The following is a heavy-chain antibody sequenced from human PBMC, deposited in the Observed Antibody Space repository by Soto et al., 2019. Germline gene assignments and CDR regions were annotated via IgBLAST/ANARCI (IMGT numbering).Heavy chain of an antibody. CDR3: TRRGRQSANWFDP. J-gene: IGHJ5*02. CDR2: IIPMSGRP. Sequence: QVQLVQSGAEVKTPGSSVKVSCRASGGTFNSFSIDWVQQAPGQGIEWMGGIIPMSGRPNYAQRFQGRVTFSADKSTNTIYMEVNSLTYEDTAVYYCTRRGRQSANWFDPWGQGTLVTVSS. V-gene: IGHV1-69*06. CDR1: GGTFNSFS.